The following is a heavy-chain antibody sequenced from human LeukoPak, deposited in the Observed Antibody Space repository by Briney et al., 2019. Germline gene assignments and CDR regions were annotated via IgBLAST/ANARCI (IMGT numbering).Heavy chain of an antibody. Sequence: GASVKVSCKASGYTFTGYYMHWVRQAPGQGLEWMGWINPHSGGTNSAQKFQGRVTMTRDTSISTAYMELSRLRSDDTAVYYCARAYDYGGNLVPFDYRGQGTLVTVSS. V-gene: IGHV1-2*02. J-gene: IGHJ4*02. CDR1: GYTFTGYY. CDR3: ARAYDYGGNLVPFDY. D-gene: IGHD4-23*01. CDR2: INPHSGGT.